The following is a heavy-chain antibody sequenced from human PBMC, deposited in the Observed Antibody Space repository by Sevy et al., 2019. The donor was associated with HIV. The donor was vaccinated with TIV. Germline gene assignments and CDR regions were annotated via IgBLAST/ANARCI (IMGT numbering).Heavy chain of an antibody. CDR3: AKYFYGSGNYAFDN. V-gene: IGHV3-23*01. CDR1: GFIFSNYA. Sequence: GGSLRLSCSASGFIFSNYAMSWVRQAPGKGLEWVSSTSGSGDAFYYSDSVKGRFTIYRDDSNNTLYLHLRSLRAEDTALYYCAKYFYGSGNYAFDNWGQGTLVTVSS. CDR2: TSGSGDAF. J-gene: IGHJ4*02. D-gene: IGHD3-10*01.